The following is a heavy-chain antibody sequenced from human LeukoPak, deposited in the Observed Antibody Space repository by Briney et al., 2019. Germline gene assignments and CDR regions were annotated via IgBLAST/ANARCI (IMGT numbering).Heavy chain of an antibody. D-gene: IGHD6-19*01. CDR2: IYYSGST. J-gene: IGHJ4*02. CDR1: GGSISSSSYY. V-gene: IGHV4-39*01. CDR3: ARRIGASIAVAGQFEY. Sequence: SETLSLTCTVSGGSISSSSYYWGWIRQPPGKGLEWIGSIYYSGSTYYNPSLKSRVTISVDTSKNQFSLKLSSVTAADTAVYYCARRIGASIAVAGQFEYWGQGTLVTVSS.